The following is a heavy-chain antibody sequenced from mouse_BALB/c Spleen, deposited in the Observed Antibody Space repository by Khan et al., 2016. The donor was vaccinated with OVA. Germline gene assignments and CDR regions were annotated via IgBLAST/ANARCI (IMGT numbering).Heavy chain of an antibody. CDR2: ISTYSGST. Sequence: VELVESGPELVRPGVSVKISCKGSGYTFTDYAMYWVKQSHAKSLEWIGLISTYSGSTNYNQKFKGKATMTVDKSSSTAYMELARLTSEDSAIYYGARPAYDGYYDYWGQGTTLTVSS. D-gene: IGHD2-3*01. CDR1: GYTFTDYA. CDR3: ARPAYDGYYDY. V-gene: IGHV1S137*01. J-gene: IGHJ2*01.